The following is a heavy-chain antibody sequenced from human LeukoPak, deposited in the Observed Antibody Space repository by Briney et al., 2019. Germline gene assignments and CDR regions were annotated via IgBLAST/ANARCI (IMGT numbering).Heavy chain of an antibody. D-gene: IGHD3-3*01. J-gene: IGHJ4*02. CDR2: ISAYNGNT. V-gene: IGHV1-18*01. CDR1: GYTFTSYG. CDR3: ARALSDDFWSFYQDY. Sequence: GASVKVSCKASGYTFTSYGISWVRQAPGQGLEWLGWISAYNGNTNFAQKIQGRVTMTTDTSTSTAYMELRSQRSDDTAVYYCARALSDDFWSFYQDYWGQGTLVTVSS.